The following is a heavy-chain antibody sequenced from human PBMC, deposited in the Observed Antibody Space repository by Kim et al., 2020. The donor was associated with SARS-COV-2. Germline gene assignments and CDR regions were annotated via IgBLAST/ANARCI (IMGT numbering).Heavy chain of an antibody. D-gene: IGHD6-6*01. Sequence: HKFQGRVTITADKSTSTAYMELSSLRSEDTAVYYCARDPIAARNRGGFDYWGQGTLVTVSS. CDR3: ARDPIAARNRGGFDY. V-gene: IGHV1-69*04. J-gene: IGHJ4*02.